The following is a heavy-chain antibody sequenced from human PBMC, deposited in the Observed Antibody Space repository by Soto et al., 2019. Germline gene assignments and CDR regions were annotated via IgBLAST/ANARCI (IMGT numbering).Heavy chain of an antibody. V-gene: IGHV4-34*01. CDR3: ASFVLGKQQLAGLNWFDA. CDR2: INHSGST. J-gene: IGHJ5*02. CDR1: GGSFSGYY. Sequence: SETLSLTCAVYGGSFSGYYWSWIRQPPGKGLEWIGEINHSGSTNYNPSLKSRVTISVDTSKNQFSLKLSSVTAADTAVYYCASFVLGKQQLAGLNWFDAWGQGTLVTVS. D-gene: IGHD6-13*01.